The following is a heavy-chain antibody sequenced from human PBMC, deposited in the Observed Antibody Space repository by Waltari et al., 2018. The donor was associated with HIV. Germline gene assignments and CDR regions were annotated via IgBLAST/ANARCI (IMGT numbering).Heavy chain of an antibody. V-gene: IGHV4-39*02. D-gene: IGHD6-13*01. CDR3: ARRYSTTSHPGGAGYFDH. J-gene: IGHJ4*02. CDR2: IYYSGST. Sequence: LQLQESGPGLVKPSETLSLTCAVSGGSINTDSYYWVWIRQPPGKGLTWLGSIYYSGSTFNNPSVRVGVTMSADTSKTRFSLKLSSVTAADTAVYYCARRYSTTSHPGGAGYFDHWGQGTLVTGSS. CDR1: GGSINTDSYY.